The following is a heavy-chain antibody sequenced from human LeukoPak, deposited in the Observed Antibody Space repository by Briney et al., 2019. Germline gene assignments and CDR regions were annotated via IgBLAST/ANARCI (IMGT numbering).Heavy chain of an antibody. Sequence: GESLKISCKTSGYKLTNNWIGWVRQEPGEDLEWMGLIYPGYSDAKYSPSFQGQVTLSVDASISTAYLQLSGLRASDTAIYYCVRFALTSSLDHWGQGTLVTVSS. J-gene: IGHJ5*02. CDR1: GYKLTNNW. CDR3: VRFALTSSLDH. V-gene: IGHV5-51*01. CDR2: IYPGYSDA. D-gene: IGHD6-13*01.